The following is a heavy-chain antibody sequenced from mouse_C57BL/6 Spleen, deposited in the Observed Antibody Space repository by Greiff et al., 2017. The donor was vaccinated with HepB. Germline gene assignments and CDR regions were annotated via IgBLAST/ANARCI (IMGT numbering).Heavy chain of an antibody. CDR1: GFTFSDYY. Sequence: EVKVEESGGGLVQPGGSLKLSCAASGFTFSDYYMYWVRQTPEKRLEWVAYISNGGGSTYYPDTVKGRFTISRDNAKNTLYLQMSRLKSEDTAMYYCARQGDDYYGSSYYFDYWGQGTTLTVSS. CDR3: ARQGDDYYGSSYYFDY. V-gene: IGHV5-12*01. D-gene: IGHD1-1*01. CDR2: ISNGGGST. J-gene: IGHJ2*01.